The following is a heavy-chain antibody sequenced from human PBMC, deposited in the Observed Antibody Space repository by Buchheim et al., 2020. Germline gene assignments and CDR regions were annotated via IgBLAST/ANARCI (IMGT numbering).Heavy chain of an antibody. CDR1: GGTFSSYS. D-gene: IGHD2-15*01. Sequence: QVQLVQSGAEVKKTGSSVKVSCKASGGTFSSYSISWVRQAPGQGLEWMGLINPSDGSRDYAERFQGRVTLTRDTSTSPVYLQLSSLSSEDTAVYYCGRDHMDCAGDTCFSYVDFWGQGTL. J-gene: IGHJ4*02. CDR2: INPSDGSR. CDR3: GRDHMDCAGDTCFSYVDF. V-gene: IGHV1-46*01.